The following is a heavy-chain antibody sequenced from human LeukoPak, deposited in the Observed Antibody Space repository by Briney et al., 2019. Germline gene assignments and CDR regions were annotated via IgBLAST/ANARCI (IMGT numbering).Heavy chain of an antibody. J-gene: IGHJ4*02. Sequence: PSETLSLTCTVSGGSISSSSYYWGWIRQPPGKGLEWIGSIYYSGSTYYNPSLKSRVTISVDTSKNQFSLKLSSVTAADTAVYYCARLLRPRHYHFDYWGQGTLVTVSS. CDR3: ARLLRPRHYHFDY. CDR2: IYYSGST. CDR1: GGSISSSSYY. V-gene: IGHV4-39*01. D-gene: IGHD1-26*01.